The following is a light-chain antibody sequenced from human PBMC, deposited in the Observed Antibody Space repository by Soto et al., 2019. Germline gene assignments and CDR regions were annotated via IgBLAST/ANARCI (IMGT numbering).Light chain of an antibody. CDR3: SSFTSNRIYV. J-gene: IGLJ1*01. Sequence: QSVLTQPASLSGSPGQSITISCTGTSSDIGAYDYVSWFQQHPGKAPKLMISEVNNRPSGVSNRFSASKSGLTASLTISGLQPEDEADYYCSSFTSNRIYVFGPGTKVTAL. V-gene: IGLV2-14*01. CDR2: EVN. CDR1: SSDIGAYDY.